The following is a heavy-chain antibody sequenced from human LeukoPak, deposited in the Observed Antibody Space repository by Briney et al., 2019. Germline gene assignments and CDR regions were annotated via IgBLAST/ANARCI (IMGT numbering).Heavy chain of an antibody. D-gene: IGHD6-19*01. J-gene: IGHJ5*02. Sequence: ASVTVSCKASGYTFSSYVMHWVRQAPGQRLEWMGWINTGNGNTQYSQKFQGRITITRDTSTTTAYMELSSLRSEDTAVYYCARDYSGWSNYFGPWGQGTLVTVSS. CDR2: INTGNGNT. CDR1: GYTFSSYV. V-gene: IGHV1-3*04. CDR3: ARDYSGWSNYFGP.